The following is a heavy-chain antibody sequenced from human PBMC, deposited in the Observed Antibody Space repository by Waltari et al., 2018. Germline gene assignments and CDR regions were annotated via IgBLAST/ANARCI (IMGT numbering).Heavy chain of an antibody. CDR1: GGSFSGYY. V-gene: IGHV4-34*01. J-gene: IGHJ2*01. CDR3: ASQNPLLWFGEDWYFDL. CDR2: INHSGST. D-gene: IGHD3-10*01. Sequence: QVQLQQWGAGLLKPSETLSLTCAVYGGSFSGYYWSWIRQPPGKGLEWIGEINHSGSTHYNPSLQSRVTISVDTSKNQFSLKLSSVTAADTAVYYCASQNPLLWFGEDWYFDLWGRGTLVTVSS.